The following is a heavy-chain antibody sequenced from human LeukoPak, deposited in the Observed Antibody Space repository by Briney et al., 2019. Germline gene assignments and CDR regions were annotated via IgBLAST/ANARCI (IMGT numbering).Heavy chain of an antibody. CDR1: GIPFSDYY. V-gene: IGHV3-11*03. CDR3: AAGTAADF. J-gene: IGHJ4*02. Sequence: GGSLRLSCVVSGIPFSDYYMNWIRQAPGKGLEWISYIGTSGSYTDYAHSVKGRFTISRDDAKSALYLQMDSLRLEDTAVYYCAAGTAADFWGQGTLVTVSS. D-gene: IGHD6-13*01. CDR2: IGTSGSYT.